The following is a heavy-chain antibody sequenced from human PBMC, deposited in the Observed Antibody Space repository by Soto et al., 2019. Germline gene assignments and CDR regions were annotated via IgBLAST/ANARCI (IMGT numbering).Heavy chain of an antibody. CDR2: IFSNDEK. J-gene: IGHJ4*02. D-gene: IGHD1-26*01. Sequence: QVTLKESGPVLVKPTETLTLTCTVSGFSLSNARMGVSWIRQPPGKALEGLAHIFSNDEKSYSTSLKSRHTVATAPCKRQVLLTMTTMDPVDTATYYSARHGRGLGPRTLAYWGQGTLVTVSS. CDR3: ARHGRGLGPRTLAY. CDR1: GFSLSNARMG. V-gene: IGHV2-26*01.